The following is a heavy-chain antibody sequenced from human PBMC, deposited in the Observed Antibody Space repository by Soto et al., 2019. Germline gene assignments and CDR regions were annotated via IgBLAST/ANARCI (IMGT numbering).Heavy chain of an antibody. Sequence: QLQLQESGPGLVKPSETLSLTCSVSGGSIRSTGHYWGWIRQPPGKGLEWIGKIYYAGSPDYNPSLKSRVTISVDTSKNHFSLALTSVTAADTAVYYCARLMGVVTVDYWGQGALVTVSS. V-gene: IGHV4-39*02. CDR3: ARLMGVVTVDY. D-gene: IGHD2-21*02. CDR2: IYYAGSP. J-gene: IGHJ4*02. CDR1: GGSIRSTGHY.